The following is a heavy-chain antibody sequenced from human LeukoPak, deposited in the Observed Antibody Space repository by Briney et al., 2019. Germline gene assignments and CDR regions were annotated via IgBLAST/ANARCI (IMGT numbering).Heavy chain of an antibody. V-gene: IGHV3-23*01. Sequence: GGSLRLSCAASGFTFSSYAMSWVRQAPGKGLEWVSAISGSGGSTYYADSVKGRFTISRDNSKNTLCLQMNSLRAEDTAVYYCARDKVVGATYFDYWGQGILVTVSS. J-gene: IGHJ4*02. D-gene: IGHD1-26*01. CDR1: GFTFSSYA. CDR2: ISGSGGST. CDR3: ARDKVVGATYFDY.